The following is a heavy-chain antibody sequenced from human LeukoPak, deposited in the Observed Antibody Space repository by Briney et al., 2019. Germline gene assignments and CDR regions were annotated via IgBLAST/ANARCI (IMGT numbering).Heavy chain of an antibody. CDR3: ARGNYYGSGSYYTIHALDI. V-gene: IGHV1-8*01. Sequence: ASVKVSCKASGYTFTSYDINWVRQATGQGLEWMGWMNPKNGNTGYAQRFQGRVTMTRNASIRTAYMELSSLRSEDTAVYYCARGNYYGSGSYYTIHALDIWGQGTMVTVSS. CDR1: GYTFTSYD. J-gene: IGHJ3*02. D-gene: IGHD3-10*01. CDR2: MNPKNGNT.